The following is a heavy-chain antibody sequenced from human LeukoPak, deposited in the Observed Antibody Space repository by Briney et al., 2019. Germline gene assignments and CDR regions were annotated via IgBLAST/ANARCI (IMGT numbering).Heavy chain of an antibody. D-gene: IGHD5-24*01. CDR3: ARGAWDGNSDG. CDR1: GFTFRAYW. CDR2: IKYDGSEK. Sequence: PGGSLRLSCAASGFTFRAYWMSCVRQAPGRGLEWLANIKYDGSEKYYVDSVKGRFTISRDNAKNSLFLQMNSLRAEDTDVYYCARGAWDGNSDGWGQGTLVTVSS. V-gene: IGHV3-7*04. J-gene: IGHJ4*02.